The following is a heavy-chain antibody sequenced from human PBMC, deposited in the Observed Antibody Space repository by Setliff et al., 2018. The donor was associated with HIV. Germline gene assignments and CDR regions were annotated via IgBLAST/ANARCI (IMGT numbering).Heavy chain of an antibody. V-gene: IGHV1-18*01. J-gene: IGHJ3*02. D-gene: IGHD4-4*01. CDR3: ARDVDYTDAFDI. Sequence: ASVKVSCKASGYTFTSYGISWVRQAPGQGLEWMGWISAYNGNTNYAQKLQGRVTMTTDTSTSTANMELRSLRSDDTAVYYCARDVDYTDAFDIWGQGTMVTVSS. CDR2: ISAYNGNT. CDR1: GYTFTSYG.